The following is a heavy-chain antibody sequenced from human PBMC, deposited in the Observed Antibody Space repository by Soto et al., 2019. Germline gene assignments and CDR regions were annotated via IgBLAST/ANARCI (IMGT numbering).Heavy chain of an antibody. CDR1: GLTFNNYG. Sequence: LRLSCVASGLTFNNYGISWVRQAPGKGLQWVSSISGSGDRTYYAESVKGRFTISRDNSKNTLYLQMNSLRAEVAALYVCACPRALYSGTYFEDCDDWGQGTLVTVSS. V-gene: IGHV3-23*01. D-gene: IGHD1-26*01. J-gene: IGHJ4*01. CDR3: ACPRALYSGTYFEDCDD. CDR2: ISGSGDRT.